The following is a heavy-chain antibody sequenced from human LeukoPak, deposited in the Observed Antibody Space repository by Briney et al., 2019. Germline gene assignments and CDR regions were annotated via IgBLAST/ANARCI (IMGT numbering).Heavy chain of an antibody. D-gene: IGHD2-21*02. CDR3: ARHRPICGGDCYAGANYYYYYDMDV. J-gene: IGHJ6*02. Sequence: AETLSLPCTVSGVSISTYYWSWIRQPPGKGMEWMRYIYYTGSTNYNPSLKSRVTISVDTSKNQFSLKLTSVTAADTAVYYCARHRPICGGDCYAGANYYYYYDMDVWGQGTTVTVSS. CDR1: GVSISTYY. CDR2: IYYTGST. V-gene: IGHV4-59*08.